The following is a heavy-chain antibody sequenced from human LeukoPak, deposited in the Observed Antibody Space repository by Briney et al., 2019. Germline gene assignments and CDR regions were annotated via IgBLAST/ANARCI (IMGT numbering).Heavy chain of an antibody. D-gene: IGHD2-15*01. CDR1: GGSISSHY. J-gene: IGHJ6*03. CDR3: GRDALVGYFSYYYMDV. V-gene: IGHV4-59*11. Sequence: SETLSLTCTVSGGSISSHYWTWIRQSPVKGLEWIGDISNSGRTSYNPSLKSRVTISIDTSKNQFSLKLSSVTAADTAVYYCGRDALVGYFSYYYMDVWGKGTTVTVSS. CDR2: ISNSGRT.